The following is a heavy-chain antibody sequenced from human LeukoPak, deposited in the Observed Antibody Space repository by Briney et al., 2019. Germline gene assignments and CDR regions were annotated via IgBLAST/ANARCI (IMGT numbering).Heavy chain of an antibody. CDR3: ARDYGGIVGATVDY. CDR2: TYYRSKWYN. D-gene: IGHD1-26*01. CDR1: GDSVSSNSAA. Sequence: PSQTLSLTCALSGDSVSSNSAAWDWIRQSPSRGLEWLVRTYYRSKWYNDYAVSVKSRITINPDTSKTQFSLQLNSVTPEDTAVYYCARDYGGIVGATVDYWGQGTLVTVSS. V-gene: IGHV6-1*01. J-gene: IGHJ4*02.